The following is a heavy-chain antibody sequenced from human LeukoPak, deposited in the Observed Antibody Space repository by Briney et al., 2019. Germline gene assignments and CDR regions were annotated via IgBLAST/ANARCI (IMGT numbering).Heavy chain of an antibody. J-gene: IGHJ4*02. CDR1: GFTFGDYA. Sequence: GGSLRLSCITSGFTFGDYAMSWSRQAPGKGLEWVGFIRSKAYGGTTEYAASVKDRFIISRDDSKSIAYLQMNSLKSEDTAVYYCTRGPPPDYWGQGTLVTVSS. V-gene: IGHV3-49*03. CDR2: IRSKAYGGTT. CDR3: TRGPPPDY.